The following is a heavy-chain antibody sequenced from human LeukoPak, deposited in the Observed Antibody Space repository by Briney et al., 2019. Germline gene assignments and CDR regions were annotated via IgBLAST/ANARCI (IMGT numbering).Heavy chain of an antibody. J-gene: IGHJ4*02. Sequence: GGSLRLSCAASGFTFSSYAMSWVRQAPGKGLEWASAISGSGGSTYYADSVKGRFTISRDNSKNTLYLQMNSLRAEDTAVYYCAKDSKPYGDYVRGLEWGQGTLVTVSS. D-gene: IGHD4-17*01. V-gene: IGHV3-23*01. CDR3: AKDSKPYGDYVRGLE. CDR1: GFTFSSYA. CDR2: ISGSGGST.